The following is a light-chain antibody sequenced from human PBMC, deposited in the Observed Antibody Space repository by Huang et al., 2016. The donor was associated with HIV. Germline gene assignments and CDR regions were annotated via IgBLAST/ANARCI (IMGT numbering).Light chain of an antibody. V-gene: IGKV1-39*01. CDR1: QSISTY. J-gene: IGKJ1*01. CDR2: AAS. CDR3: QQSYSTPRT. Sequence: DIQMTQSPSSLSASVGDRVTITCRASQSISTYLNWYQQKPGKAPKRLIYAASSLQSGVPSRFSGSGSGKDFSLTISSLQPEDFATYHCQQSYSTPRTFGQGTKVEIK.